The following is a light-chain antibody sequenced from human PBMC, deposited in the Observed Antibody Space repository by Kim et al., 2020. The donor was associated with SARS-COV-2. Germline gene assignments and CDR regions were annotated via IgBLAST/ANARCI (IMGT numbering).Light chain of an antibody. Sequence: SASTGGRVTITCRASQGISSYLAWYQQKPGKAPKLLIDAASTLQSGVPSRFSGSGTGTDFNLTISCLQSEDFATYYCKQYYSYPYTFGQGTKLEI. CDR2: AAS. CDR1: QGISSY. CDR3: KQYYSYPYT. J-gene: IGKJ2*01. V-gene: IGKV1-8*01.